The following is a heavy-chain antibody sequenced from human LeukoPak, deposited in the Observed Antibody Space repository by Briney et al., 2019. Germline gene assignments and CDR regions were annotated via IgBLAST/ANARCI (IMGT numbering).Heavy chain of an antibody. CDR2: IIPIFGTA. D-gene: IGHD3-16*02. CDR3: ARDPATSLRLGELSPLDY. V-gene: IGHV1-69*13. J-gene: IGHJ4*02. Sequence: GASVTVSCTASGGTFSSYAISWVRQAPGQGLEWMGGIIPIFGTANYAQKFQGRVTITADESTSTAYMELRSLRSDDTAVYYCARDPATSLRLGELSPLDYWGQGTLVTVSS. CDR1: GGTFSSYA.